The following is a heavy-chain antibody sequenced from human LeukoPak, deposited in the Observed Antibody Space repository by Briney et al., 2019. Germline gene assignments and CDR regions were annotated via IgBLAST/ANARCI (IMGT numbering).Heavy chain of an antibody. J-gene: IGHJ4*02. D-gene: IGHD2-15*01. Sequence: PGRSLRLSCAASGFTFSTYWMHLVRQAPGKGLVWVSRINSDGSTTNYADSVKGRFTISRDNAKNTLYLQMNSLRAEDAAVYYCARGLGVAATTPLGHWGQGTLVTVSS. CDR3: ARGLGVAATTPLGH. CDR2: INSDGSTT. V-gene: IGHV3-74*01. CDR1: GFTFSTYW.